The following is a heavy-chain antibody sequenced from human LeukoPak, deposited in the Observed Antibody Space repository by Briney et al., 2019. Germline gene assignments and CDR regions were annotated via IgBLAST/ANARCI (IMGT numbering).Heavy chain of an antibody. D-gene: IGHD2-15*01. CDR3: ARDRSPNY. CDR1: GFTFSGYW. J-gene: IGHJ4*02. V-gene: IGHV3-7*01. Sequence: GGSLRLSCAVSGFTFSGYWMSWVRQAPGKGLEWVANIKQDGSEKYYVDSVKGRFTISRDNAQNSLYLQMNSLRAEDTAVYYCARDRSPNYWGQGTLVTVSS. CDR2: IKQDGSEK.